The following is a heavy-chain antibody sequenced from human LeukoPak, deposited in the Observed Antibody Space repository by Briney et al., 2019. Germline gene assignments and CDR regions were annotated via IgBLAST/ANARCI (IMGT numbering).Heavy chain of an antibody. V-gene: IGHV3-48*02. CDR2: ISGSSNAI. CDR1: EFSFRSHD. Sequence: GGSLRLSCVASEFSFRSHDMNWVRQAPGKGLEWVSYISGSSNAIYYADSVKGRFTISRDNAKNSLYLQMNSLRDEDTAVYYCARDRTTVTTSALDYWGQGTLVTVSS. D-gene: IGHD4-11*01. CDR3: ARDRTTVTTSALDY. J-gene: IGHJ4*02.